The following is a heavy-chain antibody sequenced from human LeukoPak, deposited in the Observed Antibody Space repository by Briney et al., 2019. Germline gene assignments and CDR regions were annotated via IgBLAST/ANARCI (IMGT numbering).Heavy chain of an antibody. V-gene: IGHV1-8*01. J-gene: IGHJ4*02. Sequence: ASLKVSFKASGYTLTRYDINWVRQATGQGLEWMGWMKPNSGNTGYAQEFQGRGTMTRNTSISTAYMELSSLRSEDTAVYYCARGRGWLPQNDYWGQGTLVTVSS. CDR1: GYTLTRYD. CDR2: MKPNSGNT. CDR3: ARGRGWLPQNDY. D-gene: IGHD5-24*01.